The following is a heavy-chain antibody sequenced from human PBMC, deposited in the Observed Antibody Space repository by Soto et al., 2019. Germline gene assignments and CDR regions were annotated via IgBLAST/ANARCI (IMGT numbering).Heavy chain of an antibody. CDR1: VYTFTGYD. V-gene: IGHV1-2*04. J-gene: IGHJ6*01. Sequence: SSVKLSCKASVYTFTGYDMHWVRPAPGQGLEWMGWINPNSGGTNYAQKFQGWVTMTRDTSISTAYMELSRLRSDDTAVYYCARASGKHYDHMDVWGQGTTVTGS. D-gene: IGHD5-12*01. CDR2: INPNSGGT. CDR3: ARASGKHYDHMDV.